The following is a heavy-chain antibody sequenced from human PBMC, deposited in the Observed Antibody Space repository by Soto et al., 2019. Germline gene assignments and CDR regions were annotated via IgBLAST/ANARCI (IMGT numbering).Heavy chain of an antibody. CDR1: VCTVSRHD. CDR2: IGGSGGST. J-gene: IGHJ4*02. D-gene: IGHD3-22*01. CDR3: AKDCGTLDYDSSGYPPAFDY. Sequence: GALRLCEAELVCTVSRHDMTWVRAGPGKRLPWVTAIGGSGGSTYYADAVKGRFTISGDTSNNRLYLQMNSLRAEDRAVYYCAKDCGTLDYDSSGYPPAFDYWGQGTPVTVSS. V-gene: IGHV3-23*01.